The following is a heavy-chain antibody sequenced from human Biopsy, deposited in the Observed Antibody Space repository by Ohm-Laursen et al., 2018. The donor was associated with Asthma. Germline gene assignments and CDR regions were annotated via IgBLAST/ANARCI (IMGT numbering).Heavy chain of an antibody. D-gene: IGHD6-6*01. J-gene: IGHJ2*01. CDR1: GDAMSTSGSY. CDR3: ARAVSSSSYWYFDP. Sequence: SDTLSLTCIVSGDAMSTSGSYWGWIRQSPGKGLEWIGSIYYNDRTYYNPSLESRVTISADTSKNHFSLKVISVTAADTAVYYCARAVSSSSYWYFDPWGRGDLVTVSS. V-gene: IGHV4-39*02. CDR2: IYYNDRT.